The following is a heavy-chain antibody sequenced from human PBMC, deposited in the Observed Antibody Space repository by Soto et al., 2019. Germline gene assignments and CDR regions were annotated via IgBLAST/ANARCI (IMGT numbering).Heavy chain of an antibody. V-gene: IGHV1-18*01. Sequence: VKVSCKASGYTFTSYGISWVRQAPGQGLEWMGWISAYNGNTNYAQKLQGRVTMTTDTSTSTAYMELRSLRSDDKDVYYCARDRGCTYGPQYFDIWGQGTLVTVSS. CDR3: ARDRGCTYGPQYFDI. CDR1: GYTFTSYG. D-gene: IGHD5-18*01. J-gene: IGHJ3*02. CDR2: ISAYNGNT.